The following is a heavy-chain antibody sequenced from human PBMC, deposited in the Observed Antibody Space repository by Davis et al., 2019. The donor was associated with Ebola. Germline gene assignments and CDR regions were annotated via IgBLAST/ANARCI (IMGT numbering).Heavy chain of an antibody. Sequence: GESLKISCKGSGYTFTNYWIGWVRQMLGKGLEWMGTVYPGDSETRYSPSFQGQVTISADKSITTAYLQWSSLKASDTAMYYCARRGIVVVTAKDAFDIWGQGTMVTVSS. D-gene: IGHD2-21*02. J-gene: IGHJ3*02. CDR3: ARRGIVVVTAKDAFDI. CDR1: GYTFTNYW. CDR2: VYPGDSET. V-gene: IGHV5-51*01.